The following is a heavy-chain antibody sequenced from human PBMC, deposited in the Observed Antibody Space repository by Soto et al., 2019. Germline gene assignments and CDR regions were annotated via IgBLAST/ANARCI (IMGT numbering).Heavy chain of an antibody. J-gene: IGHJ4*02. CDR1: GYSFSNYW. CDR3: ARHLYTSGWYIDY. V-gene: IGHV5-51*01. D-gene: IGHD6-19*01. Sequence: PGESLKISCEASGYSFSNYWIGWVRQMPGKGLEWMGIIYPYDSDTRYSPSFQGQVIISADKSISTAYLQWRSLEASDTAMYYCARHLYTSGWYIDYWCQGTLVTVSS. CDR2: IYPYDSDT.